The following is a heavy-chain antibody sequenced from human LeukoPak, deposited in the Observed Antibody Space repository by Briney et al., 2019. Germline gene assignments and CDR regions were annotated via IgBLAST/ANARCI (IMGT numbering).Heavy chain of an antibody. D-gene: IGHD6-6*01. V-gene: IGHV3-7*01. Sequence: GGSLRLSCAASGFTFSTYWMTWVRQAPGKGLEWVANLKQDGSEEYYVDSVKGRFTISRDNAKSSLYLQMNGLRAEDTAVYYCARNYRSSSGRSIDYWGQGTLVTVSS. CDR1: GFTFSTYW. CDR3: ARNYRSSSGRSIDY. CDR2: LKQDGSEE. J-gene: IGHJ4*02.